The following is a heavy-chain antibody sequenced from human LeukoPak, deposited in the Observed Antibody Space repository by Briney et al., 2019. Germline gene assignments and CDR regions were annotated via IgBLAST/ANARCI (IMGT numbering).Heavy chain of an antibody. CDR1: GFTFSSYG. V-gene: IGHV3-30*18. J-gene: IGHJ5*02. CDR3: AKDNPLWGGFDP. D-gene: IGHD3-16*01. Sequence: GGSLRLSCAASGFTFSSYGMHWVRQAPGKGLEWVAVISYDGSNKYYADSVKGRFTISRDNSKSTLYLQMNSLRAEDTAVYYCAKDNPLWGGFDPWGQGTLVTVSS. CDR2: ISYDGSNK.